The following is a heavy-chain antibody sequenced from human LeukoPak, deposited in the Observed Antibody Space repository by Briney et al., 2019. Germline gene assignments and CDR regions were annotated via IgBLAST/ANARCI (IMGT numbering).Heavy chain of an antibody. J-gene: IGHJ5*02. CDR2: ISSSGSTI. D-gene: IGHD3-10*01. CDR1: GFTLSDYY. V-gene: IGHV3-11*01. CDR3: ARVLTFGELSLAP. Sequence: VGSLRLSCAASGFTLSDYYMSWIRQAPGKGLEWISYISSSGSTIFYADSVKGRFTISRDNAKNSLYLQMNSLRAEDTAVYYCARVLTFGELSLAPWGQGTLVTVSS.